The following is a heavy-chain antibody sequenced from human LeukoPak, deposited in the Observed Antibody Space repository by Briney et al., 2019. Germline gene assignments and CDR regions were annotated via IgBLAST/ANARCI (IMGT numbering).Heavy chain of an antibody. D-gene: IGHD5-12*01. CDR1: GGSISNYY. CDR3: ASGSSGYDP. J-gene: IGHJ5*02. CDR2: IYTNRTT. V-gene: IGHV4-4*07. Sequence: SETLSLTCTVSGGSISNYYWSWIRQPAGKGLEWIGRIYTNRTTSYNPSLKSRVTMSVDTSKNQFSLKLSSVTAADTAVYYCASGSSGYDPWGQGTLVTVSS.